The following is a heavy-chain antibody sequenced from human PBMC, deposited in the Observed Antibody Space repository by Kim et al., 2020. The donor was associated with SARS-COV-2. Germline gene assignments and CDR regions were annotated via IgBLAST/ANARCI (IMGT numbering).Heavy chain of an antibody. D-gene: IGHD2-2*02. CDR2: IWFDGSKQ. CDR1: GFTFSRSG. Sequence: LSLTCAASGFTFSRSGMHWVRQAPGKGLEWVAIIWFDGSKQYYADSVNGRLTISRDNSKNTLFLQMNSLRAEDTAVYYCAKDHYTGYIDFWGQGTLVTVSS. J-gene: IGHJ4*02. V-gene: IGHV3-33*06. CDR3: AKDHYTGYIDF.